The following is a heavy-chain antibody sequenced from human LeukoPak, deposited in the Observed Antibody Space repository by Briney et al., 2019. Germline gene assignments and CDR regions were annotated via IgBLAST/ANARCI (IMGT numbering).Heavy chain of an antibody. CDR2: IYYSGTS. V-gene: IGHV4-4*02. D-gene: IGHD2-15*01. J-gene: IGHJ6*03. Sequence: PSGTLSLTCAVSGGSISSSRWWSWVRQPPGKGLEWIGAIYYSGTSYYNSSLKSRVTISVDTSKNQFSLKLSSVTAADTAVYYCARQPVVAATPFYYMDVWGKGAPVTISS. CDR3: ARQPVVAATPFYYMDV. CDR1: GGSISSSRW.